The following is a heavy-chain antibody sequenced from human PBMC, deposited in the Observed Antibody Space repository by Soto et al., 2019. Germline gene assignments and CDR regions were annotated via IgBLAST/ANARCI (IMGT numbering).Heavy chain of an antibody. V-gene: IGHV3-48*03. CDR3: ATEPFDC. J-gene: IGHJ5*01. Sequence: LRPCCAATGLAFGVYPMYWVRQAPGKGLEWVSYIGARGFPIYYADSVRGRFAMSRDNANNSVFLQMDSLRAEDTAQYFCATEPFDCWGRGALVTVSS. CDR2: IGARGFPI. CDR1: GLAFGVYP.